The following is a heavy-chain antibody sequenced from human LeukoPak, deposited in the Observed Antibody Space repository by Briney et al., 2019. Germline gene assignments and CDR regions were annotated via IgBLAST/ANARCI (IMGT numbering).Heavy chain of an antibody. CDR3: ATTPVVSNFNFDY. J-gene: IGHJ4*02. V-gene: IGHV1-69*13. CDR1: GGTFSSYA. CDR2: IIPIFGTA. D-gene: IGHD3-22*01. Sequence: ASVKVSCKASGGTFSSYAISWVRPAPGQGLEWMGGIIPIFGTANYAQKFQGRVTITADESTSTAYMELSSLRSEDTAVYYCATTPVVSNFNFDYWGQGTLVTVSS.